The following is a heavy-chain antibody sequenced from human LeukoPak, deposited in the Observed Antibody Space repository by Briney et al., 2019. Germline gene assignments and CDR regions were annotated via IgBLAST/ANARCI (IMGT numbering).Heavy chain of an antibody. J-gene: IGHJ4*02. V-gene: IGHV4-59*08. CDR1: GGSISSYY. CDR3: ARSGNSYYYDSSGYLDY. Sequence: SETLSLTCTVSGGSISSYYWSWIRQPPGKGLEWIGDIYYSGSGSTNYNPSLKSRVTISVDTSKNQFSLKLNSVTAADTAVYYCARSGNSYYYDSSGYLDYWGQGTLVTVSS. CDR2: IYYSGSGST. D-gene: IGHD3-22*01.